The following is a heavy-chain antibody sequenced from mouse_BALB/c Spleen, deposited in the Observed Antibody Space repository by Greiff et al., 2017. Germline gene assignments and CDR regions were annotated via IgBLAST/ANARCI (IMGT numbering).Heavy chain of an antibody. Sequence: QVQLQQSGAELARPGASVKLSCKASGYTFTSYWMQWVKQRPGQGLEWIGAIYPGDGDTRYTQKFKGKATLTADKSSSTAYMQLSSLPSEDSAVYYCARFITTVYYFDYWGQGTTLTVSS. CDR3: ARFITTVYYFDY. D-gene: IGHD1-2*01. CDR1: GYTFTSYW. V-gene: IGHV1-87*01. J-gene: IGHJ2*01. CDR2: IYPGDGDT.